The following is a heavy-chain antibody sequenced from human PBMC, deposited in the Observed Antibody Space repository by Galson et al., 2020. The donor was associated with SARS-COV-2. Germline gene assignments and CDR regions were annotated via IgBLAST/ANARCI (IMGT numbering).Heavy chain of an antibody. CDR3: ARENTGYSGYDDYYYGRDV. CDR1: GGSISSSNW. V-gene: IGHV4-4*02. Sequence: ASETLSLTCAVSGGSISSSNWWSWVRQPPGKRLEWTGEIYHSGSTNYNPSLKSRVTISVDKSKNQFSLKLSSVTAADTAVYYCARENTGYSGYDDYYYGRDVGGQGTTVTVSS. J-gene: IGHJ6*02. CDR2: IYHSGST. D-gene: IGHD5-12*01.